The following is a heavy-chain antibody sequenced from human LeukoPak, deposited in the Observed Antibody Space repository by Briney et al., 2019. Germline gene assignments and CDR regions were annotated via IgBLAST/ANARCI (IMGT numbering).Heavy chain of an antibody. V-gene: IGHV3-74*03. CDR1: GFTFNNYW. CDR2: ISTDGSST. Sequence: PGGSLRLSCAASGFTFNNYWIHWVRQIPGKGLEWVSRISTDGSSTAYADSAKGRFTVSRDNPKNTLYLQMHSVTAEDTAVYYCARANFYCSGPKCYLKYHHYYYLDVWGKGTTVIVSS. D-gene: IGHD2-2*01. CDR3: ARANFYCSGPKCYLKYHHYYYLDV. J-gene: IGHJ6*03.